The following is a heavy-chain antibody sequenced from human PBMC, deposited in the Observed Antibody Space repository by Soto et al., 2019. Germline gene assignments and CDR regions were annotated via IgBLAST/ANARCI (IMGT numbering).Heavy chain of an antibody. Sequence: SETLSLTCTXXXXSXSXXXXXXXRQSPGKGLELIGYIYYSASSSNYNPSLKSRVTISVDTSKNQFSLKLSSVTVADSAVYYCAREWGLLFDYWXQGTL. CDR3: AREWGLLFDY. J-gene: IGHJ4*02. CDR2: IYYSASS. D-gene: IGHD1-26*01. CDR1: XXSXSXXX. V-gene: IGHV4-59*01.